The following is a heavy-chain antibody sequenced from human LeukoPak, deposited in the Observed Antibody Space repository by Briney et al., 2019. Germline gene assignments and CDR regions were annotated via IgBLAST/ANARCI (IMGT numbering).Heavy chain of an antibody. CDR2: IKGKADGGTK. Sequence: PGGSLRLSCAASGFTFSSYAMHWVRQAPGKGLEWIARIKGKADGGTKDYAAPVKGRFTISRDDSKNTLYLQMNSLKTEDTAVYYCTTVDYWGQGTLVTVSS. J-gene: IGHJ4*02. CDR1: GFTFSSYA. V-gene: IGHV3-15*01. CDR3: TTVDY.